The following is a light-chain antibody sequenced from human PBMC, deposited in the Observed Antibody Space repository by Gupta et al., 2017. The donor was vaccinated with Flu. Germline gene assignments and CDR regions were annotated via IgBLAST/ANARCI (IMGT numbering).Light chain of an antibody. Sequence: SYELTQPPSVSVSPGQTASITRSGDKLGDKYACWYQQKPGQSPVLVIYQNNKRPSGIPGRFSGSNSGNTATLTISGTQAMDEADYYCQAWDSSTAPNWVFGGGTKLTVL. V-gene: IGLV3-1*01. J-gene: IGLJ3*02. CDR1: KLGDKY. CDR2: QNN. CDR3: QAWDSSTAPNWV.